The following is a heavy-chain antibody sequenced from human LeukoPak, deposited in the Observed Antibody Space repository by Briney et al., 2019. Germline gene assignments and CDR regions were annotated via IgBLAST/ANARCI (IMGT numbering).Heavy chain of an antibody. Sequence: GGSLRLSCAAPGFTVSSNYMSWVRQAPGKRLQWVSVIYSSGSTYYADSVKSRFTISRDNSKDTVYLQMNSLRAEDTAVYYCARGDGYNYGDYWGQGTLVTVSS. CDR3: ARGDGYNYGDY. CDR2: IYSSGST. D-gene: IGHD5-24*01. CDR1: GFTVSSNY. V-gene: IGHV3-53*01. J-gene: IGHJ4*02.